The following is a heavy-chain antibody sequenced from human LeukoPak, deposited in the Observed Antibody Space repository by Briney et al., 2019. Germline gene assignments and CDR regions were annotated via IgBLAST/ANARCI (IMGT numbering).Heavy chain of an antibody. Sequence: GGSLRLSCAASGFTVSSNYMSWVRQAPGKGLEWVSVIYSGGSTYYADSVKGRFTISRDNSKNTLYLQMNSLRAEDTAMYYCARVGDGYNPYYFDYWGQGTLVTVSS. V-gene: IGHV3-53*01. D-gene: IGHD5-24*01. J-gene: IGHJ4*02. CDR1: GFTVSSNY. CDR3: ARVGDGYNPYYFDY. CDR2: IYSGGST.